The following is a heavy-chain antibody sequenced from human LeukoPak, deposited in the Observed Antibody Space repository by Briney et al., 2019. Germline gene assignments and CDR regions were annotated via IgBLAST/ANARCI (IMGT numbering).Heavy chain of an antibody. CDR2: IYYSGST. D-gene: IGHD4-23*01. CDR3: ARAPVYGGNYLDY. J-gene: IGHJ4*02. Sequence: SETLSLTCTVSGGSISSYYWSWIRQPPGKGLEWNGYIYYSGSTNYNPSLKSRVTISVDTFKNQFSLKLSSVTAADTAVYYCARAPVYGGNYLDYWGQGTLVTVSS. CDR1: GGSISSYY. V-gene: IGHV4-59*01.